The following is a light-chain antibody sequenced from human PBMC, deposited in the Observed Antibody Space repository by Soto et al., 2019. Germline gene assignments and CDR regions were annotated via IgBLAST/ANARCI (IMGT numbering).Light chain of an antibody. CDR3: QQYTDWPLT. CDR2: GAS. V-gene: IGKV3-20*01. Sequence: EIVLTQSPGTLSLSPGERATLSCRASQSLSSNYLAWYQQKPGQAPRLLIFGASTRATGIPDRFSGSGSGTVFTLTISRLEPEDFAVYYCQQYTDWPLTFGQGTKVDIK. J-gene: IGKJ1*01. CDR1: QSLSSNY.